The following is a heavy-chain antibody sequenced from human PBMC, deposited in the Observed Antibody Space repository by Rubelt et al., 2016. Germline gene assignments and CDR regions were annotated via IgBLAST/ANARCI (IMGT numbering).Heavy chain of an antibody. CDR1: GFTFSSYW. CDR2: INRDGSTT. D-gene: IGHD3-10*02. CDR3: AREELGSGSAFDI. V-gene: IGHV3-74*01. Sequence: EVQLVESGGGLVQPGGSLRLSCAASGFTFSSYWMHWVRQAPGKGLVWVSRINRDGSTTSDADSVKGRFPLSVDNAKNSLYLQMNSLRAEDTAVYYCAREELGSGSAFDIWGQGTMVTVSS. J-gene: IGHJ3*02.